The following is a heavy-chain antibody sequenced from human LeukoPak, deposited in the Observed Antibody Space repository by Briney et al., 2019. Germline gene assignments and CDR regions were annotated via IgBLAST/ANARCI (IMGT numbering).Heavy chain of an antibody. CDR2: LYPGDSDT. Sequence: GESLKISCKGSGYSFTSYWIGWVRQIPGKGLEWMGILYPGDSDTRYSTSFEGQVTISASKSISTAYLQQSSLKAADTAMYYCARRFDSSGYPENDAFDIWGQGTMVTVSS. J-gene: IGHJ3*02. CDR3: ARRFDSSGYPENDAFDI. D-gene: IGHD3-22*01. CDR1: GYSFTSYW. V-gene: IGHV5-51*01.